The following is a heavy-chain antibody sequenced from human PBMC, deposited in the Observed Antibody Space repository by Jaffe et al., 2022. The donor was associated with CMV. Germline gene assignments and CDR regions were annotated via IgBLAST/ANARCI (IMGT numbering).Heavy chain of an antibody. D-gene: IGHD2-2*01. J-gene: IGHJ5*02. CDR3: ARDLVVPAATNWFDP. V-gene: IGHV3-33*01. Sequence: QVQLVESGGGVVQPGRSLRLSCAASGFTFSSYGMHWVRQAPGKGLEWVAVIWYDGSNKYYADSVKGRFTISRDNSKNTLYLQMNSLRAEDTAVYYCARDLVVPAATNWFDPWGQGTLVTVSS. CDR2: IWYDGSNK. CDR1: GFTFSSYG.